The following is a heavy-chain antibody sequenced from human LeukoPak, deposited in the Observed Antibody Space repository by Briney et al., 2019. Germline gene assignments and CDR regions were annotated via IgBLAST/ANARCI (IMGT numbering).Heavy chain of an antibody. CDR2: INHSGST. V-gene: IGHV4-34*01. J-gene: IGHJ4*02. Sequence: SETLSLTCAVYGGSFGGYYWSWIRQPPGKGLEWIGDINHSGSTNYNPSLKSRVTISVDTSKNQFSLKLRSVTAADVAVYYCARGKGRGSHIDYWGQGTLVTVSS. D-gene: IGHD1-26*01. CDR3: ARGKGRGSHIDY. CDR1: GGSFGGYY.